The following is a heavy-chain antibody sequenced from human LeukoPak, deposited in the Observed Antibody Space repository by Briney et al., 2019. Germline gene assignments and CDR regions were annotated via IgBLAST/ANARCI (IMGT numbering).Heavy chain of an antibody. J-gene: IGHJ6*02. CDR3: ARADYSNTYYYYYGMDV. CDR2: FDPEDGET. Sequence: ASVKVSCKVSGYTLTELSMHWVRQAPGKGLEWMGGFDPEDGETIYAQKFQGRVTMTEDTSTDTAYMELSSLRSEDTAVYYCARADYSNTYYYYYGMDVWGQGTTVTVSS. D-gene: IGHD4-11*01. CDR1: GYTLTELS. V-gene: IGHV1-24*01.